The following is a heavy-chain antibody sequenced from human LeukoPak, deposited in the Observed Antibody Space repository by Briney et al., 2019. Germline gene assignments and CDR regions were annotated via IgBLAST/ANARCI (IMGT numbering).Heavy chain of an antibody. J-gene: IGHJ4*02. CDR2: ISGSGGNT. CDR1: VFTFSNAW. D-gene: IGHD3-10*01. Sequence: PGASLRLSCAASVFTFSNAWKSGVRQPPEKGLEGVSAISGSGGNTYYADSVKGQFTISRDNSKNPLYLQMNSLRADDTAVYHCVTHYYGSGTYFFGYWGQGTLVTVSS. V-gene: IGHV3-23*01. CDR3: VTHYYGSGTYFFGY.